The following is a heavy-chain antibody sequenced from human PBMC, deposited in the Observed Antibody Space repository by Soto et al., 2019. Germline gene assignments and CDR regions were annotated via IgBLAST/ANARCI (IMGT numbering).Heavy chain of an antibody. Sequence: GESLKISCKGSGYSFTSYWIGWVRQMPGKGLEWMGIIYPGDSDTRYSPSFQGQVTISADKSISTAYLQWSSLKASDTAMYYCARTSIAARPSYYYYYGMDVWGQGTTVTVSS. V-gene: IGHV5-51*01. J-gene: IGHJ6*02. CDR2: IYPGDSDT. CDR1: GYSFTSYW. CDR3: ARTSIAARPSYYYYYGMDV. D-gene: IGHD6-6*01.